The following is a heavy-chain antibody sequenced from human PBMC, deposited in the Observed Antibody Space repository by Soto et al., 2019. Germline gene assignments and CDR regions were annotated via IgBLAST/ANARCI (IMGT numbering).Heavy chain of an antibody. CDR1: GFTFSSYG. J-gene: IGHJ4*02. Sequence: QVQLVESGGGVVQPGRSLRLSCAASGFTFSSYGMHWVRQAPGKGLGWVAVIWCDGSNKFYADSVKGRFTISRDNSKNTVSLQMNXXXXXXXAAYYCATTGPSGGQGTLVTVSS. CDR2: IWCDGSNK. V-gene: IGHV3-33*01. CDR3: ATTGPS.